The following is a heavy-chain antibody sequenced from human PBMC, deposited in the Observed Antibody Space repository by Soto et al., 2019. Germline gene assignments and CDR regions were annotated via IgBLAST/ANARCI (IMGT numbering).Heavy chain of an antibody. CDR2: VYYSGTT. CDR3: PRTTAVLNTLRQRYFIHX. Sequence: SETLSLTCSVSGGSVSNKTYYWSWIRQPPGKRLEGIGYVYYSGTTNYNPSLRSRVTISVDLSKNQFSLRLSSVTTADTALYYCPRTTAVLNTLRQRYFIHXWGQGTLVTVSX. J-gene: IGHJ4*02. V-gene: IGHV4-61*01. CDR1: GGSVSNKTYY. D-gene: IGHD4-17*01.